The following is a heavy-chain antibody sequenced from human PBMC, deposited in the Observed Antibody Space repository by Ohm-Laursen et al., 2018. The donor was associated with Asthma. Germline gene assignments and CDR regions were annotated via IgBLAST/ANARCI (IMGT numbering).Heavy chain of an antibody. CDR1: GFTFSSYA. Sequence: SLRLSCAASGFTFSSYAMHWVRQAPGKGLEWVAVISYDGSNKYYADSVKGRFTISRDNFKNTVHLDMNSLRAEDTAVYHCAKGIVPVYYYGLDVWGQGTTVIVSS. CDR2: ISYDGSNK. CDR3: AKGIVPVYYYGLDV. J-gene: IGHJ6*02. V-gene: IGHV3-30-3*01. D-gene: IGHD1-26*01.